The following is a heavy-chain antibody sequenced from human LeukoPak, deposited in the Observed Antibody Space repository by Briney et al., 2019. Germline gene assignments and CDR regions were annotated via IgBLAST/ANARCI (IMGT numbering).Heavy chain of an antibody. Sequence: ASVKVSCKASGYTFTSYGISWVRQAPGQGLEWMGWISAYNGNTNYAQKLQGRVTMATDTSTSTAYMELRCLRSDDTAVYYCARGGQTYYDFWSCYYSGDNWFDPWGQGTLVTVSS. V-gene: IGHV1-18*01. CDR3: ARGGQTYYDFWSCYYSGDNWFDP. CDR2: ISAYNGNT. D-gene: IGHD3-3*01. J-gene: IGHJ5*02. CDR1: GYTFTSYG.